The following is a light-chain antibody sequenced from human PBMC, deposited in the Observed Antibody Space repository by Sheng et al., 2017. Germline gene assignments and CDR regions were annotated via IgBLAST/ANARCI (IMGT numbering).Light chain of an antibody. J-gene: IGKJ1*01. CDR2: ATS. CDR3: QQYDTSLTWT. V-gene: IGKV3-20*01. Sequence: EIVLTQSPGTLSLSPGESATLSCRTSQTVVSAFLAWYQQRPGQAPRLLISATSSRATGIPDRFRGSGSGTHFTLTIDRLEPEDFATYYCQQYDTSLTWTFGQGTNLEMK. CDR1: QTVVSAF.